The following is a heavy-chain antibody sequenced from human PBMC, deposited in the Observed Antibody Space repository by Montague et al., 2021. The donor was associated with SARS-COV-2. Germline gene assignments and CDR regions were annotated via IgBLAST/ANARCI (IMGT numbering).Heavy chain of an antibody. D-gene: IGHD3-3*01. Sequence: SETLSLTCSVSGVSITNYYWSWIRQFPGKEPEWIGTVSNTGSTNKNPSLMSRVTISRDTSSGQVSMRLRSVTAADTAFYFCARIERGFWRDLVVFDVWGPGTLVTASS. CDR3: ARIERGFWRDLVVFDV. CDR2: VSNTGST. V-gene: IGHV4-59*12. CDR1: GVSITNYY. J-gene: IGHJ3*01.